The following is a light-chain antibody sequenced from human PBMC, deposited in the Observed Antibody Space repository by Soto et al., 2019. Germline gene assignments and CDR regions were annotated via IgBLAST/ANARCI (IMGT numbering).Light chain of an antibody. CDR1: QSISSY. CDR2: DAS. J-gene: IGKJ4*01. Sequence: EIVLTQSPATLSLSPGERATLSCRASQSISSYLAWYQQKPGQAPRLLIHDASNRATGIPARFSGSGSGTDFTLTISSLEPEDFALYYCQQRSNWPLTFGGGTMVEIK. V-gene: IGKV3-11*01. CDR3: QQRSNWPLT.